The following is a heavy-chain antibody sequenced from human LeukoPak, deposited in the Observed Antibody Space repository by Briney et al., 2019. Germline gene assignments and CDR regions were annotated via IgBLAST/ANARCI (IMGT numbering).Heavy chain of an antibody. D-gene: IGHD3-16*01. CDR2: IQPDGNKE. Sequence: PGGSLRLSFAASGFPFSSRWMSWVRQAPGKGLEWVGNIQPDGNKEYPVDSVKGRFTISRDNARNSLFLQMNSLRVEDTAVYYCASQSYARFDPWGQGTLVTVSS. V-gene: IGHV3-7*01. CDR1: GFPFSSRW. J-gene: IGHJ5*02. CDR3: ASQSYARFDP.